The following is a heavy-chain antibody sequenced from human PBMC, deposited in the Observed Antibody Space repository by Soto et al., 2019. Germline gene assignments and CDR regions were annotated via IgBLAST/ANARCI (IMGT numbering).Heavy chain of an antibody. CDR3: ARDPPGDGGHTFDS. CDR2: IYSSGST. D-gene: IGHD2-15*01. J-gene: IGHJ4*02. V-gene: IGHV4-59*01. Sequence: QVQLQESGPGLVKPSETLSLTCTVSGGSISSYYWSWIRQPPGKGLEWIGYIYSSGSTNYNPSLKSPVTMSLDTSKNQFSLKLSSVTAADTAVYYCARDPPGDGGHTFDSWGQGTLVTVSS. CDR1: GGSISSYY.